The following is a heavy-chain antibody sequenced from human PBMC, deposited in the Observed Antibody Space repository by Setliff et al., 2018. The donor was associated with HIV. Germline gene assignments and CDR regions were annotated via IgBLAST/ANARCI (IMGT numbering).Heavy chain of an antibody. CDR1: GYTFTSYA. J-gene: IGHJ4*02. D-gene: IGHD6-13*01. CDR3: ARDQSIAAAGSHHDY. CDR2: INAGNGNT. Sequence: ASVKVSCKASGYTFTSYAMHWVRQAPGQRLEWMGWINAGNGNTKYSQKFQGRVTITRDTSASTAYMELSSLRSEDTAVYYCARDQSIAAAGSHHDYWGQGTLVTVSS. V-gene: IGHV1-3*01.